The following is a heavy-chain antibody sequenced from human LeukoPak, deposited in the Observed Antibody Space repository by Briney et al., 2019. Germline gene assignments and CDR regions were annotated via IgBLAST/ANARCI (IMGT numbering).Heavy chain of an antibody. Sequence: SETLSLTCTVSGYSISSGYYWGWIRQPPGKGLEWIGSIYHSGSTYYNPSLKSRVTISVDTSKNQFSLKLSSVTAADTAVYYCARSPVGATPNWFDPWGQGTLVTVSS. CDR3: ARSPVGATPNWFDP. D-gene: IGHD1-26*01. CDR2: IYHSGST. V-gene: IGHV4-38-2*02. J-gene: IGHJ5*02. CDR1: GYSISSGYY.